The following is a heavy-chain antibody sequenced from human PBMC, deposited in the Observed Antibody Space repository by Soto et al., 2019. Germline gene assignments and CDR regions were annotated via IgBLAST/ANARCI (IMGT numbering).Heavy chain of an antibody. CDR1: GFTFSSYA. D-gene: IGHD2-15*01. CDR3: AKENYSGGSYYSTLPQYYFDY. Sequence: EVQLLESGGGLVQPGGSLRLSCAASGFTFSSYAMCWVRQAPGTGLEWVSAICGRGGSIYYVDSVKGRFTTSRDNSKNTRYHQMNSLRPEDTAIYYCAKENYSGGSYYSTLPQYYFDYWGQGTLVTVSS. J-gene: IGHJ4*02. V-gene: IGHV3-23*01. CDR2: ICGRGGSI.